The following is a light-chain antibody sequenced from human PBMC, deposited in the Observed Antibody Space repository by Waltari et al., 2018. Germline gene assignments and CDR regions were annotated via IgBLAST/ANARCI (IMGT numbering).Light chain of an antibody. CDR3: QQYNSPRT. Sequence: DIQMTQSPSTLSASVGDRVTITCRASQSISSWLAWYQQKPGKAPKLLIYDASSLESGVPSRFSGSGSWTEFTLTISSLQPDDFATYYCQQYNSPRTFGQGTKVEIK. CDR2: DAS. V-gene: IGKV1-5*01. CDR1: QSISSW. J-gene: IGKJ1*01.